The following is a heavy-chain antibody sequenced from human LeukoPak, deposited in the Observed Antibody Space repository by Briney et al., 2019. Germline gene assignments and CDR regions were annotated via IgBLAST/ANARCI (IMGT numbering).Heavy chain of an antibody. D-gene: IGHD6-19*01. Sequence: ASVKVSCKASGYTFTGYYMHWVRQAPGQGLEWMGRINPNSGGTNYALKFQGRVTMTRDTSISTAYMELSRLRSDDTAVYYCARDGGAGWSAFDYWGQGTLVTVSS. CDR3: ARDGGAGWSAFDY. V-gene: IGHV1-2*06. CDR1: GYTFTGYY. J-gene: IGHJ4*02. CDR2: INPNSGGT.